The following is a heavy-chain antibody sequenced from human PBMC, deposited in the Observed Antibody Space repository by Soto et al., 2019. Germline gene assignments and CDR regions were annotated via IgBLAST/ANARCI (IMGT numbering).Heavy chain of an antibody. CDR3: ARLDPCYRKEYFFDY. CDR2: IYYSGST. Sequence: SSETLSLTCTVSGGSISSSSYYWGWILQPPGKGLEWIGSIYYSGSTYYNPSLKSRVTITVDASKKQLSLKLSSVTAADTAVYFCARLDPCYRKEYFFDYWGQGALVTVSS. V-gene: IGHV4-39*01. CDR1: GGSISSSSYY. J-gene: IGHJ4*02. D-gene: IGHD3-16*02.